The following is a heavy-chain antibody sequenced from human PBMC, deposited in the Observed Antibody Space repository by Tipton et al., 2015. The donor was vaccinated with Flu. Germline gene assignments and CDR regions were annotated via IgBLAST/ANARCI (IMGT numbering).Heavy chain of an antibody. J-gene: IGHJ6*02. CDR1: GVSISTTIYY. CDR3: ARDLWNDRRAYYYYGVDV. D-gene: IGHD1-1*01. V-gene: IGHV4-39*07. CDR2: IYYSGTT. Sequence: LSCTVSGVSISTTIYYWGWVRQPPGKGLEWIGSIYYSGTTYYNPSLKSRVTISIDASKNQFSLDLTSLTAADTAVYYCARDLWNDRRAYYYYGVDVWGQGTTVTVPS.